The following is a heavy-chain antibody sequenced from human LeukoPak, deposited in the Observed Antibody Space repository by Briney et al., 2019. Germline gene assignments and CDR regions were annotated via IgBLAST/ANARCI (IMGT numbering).Heavy chain of an antibody. V-gene: IGHV4-59*01. D-gene: IGHD3-3*01. Sequence: ETLSLTCTVSGGSISSYYWSWIRQPPGKGLEWIGYIYYSGSTNYNPSLKSRVTISVDTSKNQFSLKLSSVTAADTAVYYCARGAIFGVVNAFDIWGQGTMVTVSS. CDR1: GGSISSYY. J-gene: IGHJ3*02. CDR3: ARGAIFGVVNAFDI. CDR2: IYYSGST.